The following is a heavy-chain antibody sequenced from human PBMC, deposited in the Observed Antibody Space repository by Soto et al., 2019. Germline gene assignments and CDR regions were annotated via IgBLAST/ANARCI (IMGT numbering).Heavy chain of an antibody. V-gene: IGHV3-23*01. CDR1: GFTFGSHA. CDR3: AKEPYSDLWSAYYYFDY. J-gene: IGHJ4*02. D-gene: IGHD3-3*01. CDR2: ISGSGGSA. Sequence: EVQLLESGGGLVQPGGSLRLSCAASGFTFGSHAMIWVRQAPGKGLEWVSAISGSGGSAYYADSVKGRFTISRDNSINTLYLQMNSLRAEDTALYYCAKEPYSDLWSAYYYFDYWGQGTLVTVSS.